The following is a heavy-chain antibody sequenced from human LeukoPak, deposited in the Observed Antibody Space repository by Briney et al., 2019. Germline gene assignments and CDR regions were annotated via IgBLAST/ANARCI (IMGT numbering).Heavy chain of an antibody. V-gene: IGHV3-15*01. CDR1: GFTFSNTG. J-gene: IGHJ4*02. Sequence: GGSLRLSCAASGFTFSNTGMSWVRQAPGKGLEWVGRIKGKTDGGTTDYAAPGRGRFTISRDDSKNTLYLQMNSLKTEATAVYYCTTGSRAADTNWGRGTLVTVSS. CDR3: TTGSRAADTN. CDR2: IKGKTDGGTT. D-gene: IGHD6-13*01.